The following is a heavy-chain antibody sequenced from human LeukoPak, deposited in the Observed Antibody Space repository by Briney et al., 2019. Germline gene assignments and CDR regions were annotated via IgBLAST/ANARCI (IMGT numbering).Heavy chain of an antibody. CDR1: GYTFTSYY. V-gene: IGHV1-46*01. CDR3: ARALYYFGSGSYSGYYGMDV. D-gene: IGHD3-10*01. Sequence: ASVKVSCKASGYTFTSYYMHWVRQAPGQGLEWMGIINPSGGSTSYAQKFQGRVSMTRDTSTSTVYMDLSSLRSEDAAVYYCARALYYFGSGSYSGYYGMDVWGQGTTVTVSS. J-gene: IGHJ6*02. CDR2: INPSGGST.